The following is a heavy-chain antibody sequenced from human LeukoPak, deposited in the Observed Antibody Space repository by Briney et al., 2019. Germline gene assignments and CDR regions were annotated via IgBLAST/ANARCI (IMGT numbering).Heavy chain of an antibody. D-gene: IGHD2-2*01. V-gene: IGHV1-18*01. CDR1: GYTLTSYG. Sequence: GASVKVSCKASGYTLTSYGITWVRQAPGQGLEWMGWISAYNGNTNYAQNLQGRVTMTTDTSTRTAYMALRSLRSDDTAVYYCASSYCSSTSCKSRDWFDPWGQGTLVTVSS. J-gene: IGHJ5*02. CDR3: ASSYCSSTSCKSRDWFDP. CDR2: ISAYNGNT.